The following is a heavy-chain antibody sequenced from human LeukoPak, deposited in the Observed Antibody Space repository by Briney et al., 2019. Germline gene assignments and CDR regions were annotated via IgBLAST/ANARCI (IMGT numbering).Heavy chain of an antibody. CDR2: IYPGDSET. D-gene: IGHD1-1*01. CDR3: ARPKNWNDPYDAFDT. CDR1: EDSFTNYW. V-gene: IGHV5-51*01. Sequence: GESLKISCKGSEDSFTNYWIGWVRQMPGKGLEWMGIIYPGDSETTYSPSFQGQVTISADKSISTAYLEWSSLKASDTAMYYCARPKNWNDPYDAFDTWGQGTMVTVSS. J-gene: IGHJ3*02.